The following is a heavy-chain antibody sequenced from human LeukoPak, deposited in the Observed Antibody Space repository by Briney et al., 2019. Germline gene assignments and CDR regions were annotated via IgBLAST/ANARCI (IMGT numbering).Heavy chain of an antibody. D-gene: IGHD3-16*01. J-gene: IGHJ5*02. Sequence: SETLSLTCSVSGGSVSSNYWSWIRRPPGKGLEWIGYIYNSGSTNYNPSLKSRVTISVDTSKNLLSLKLSSVTAADTAVYYCARARGSAGGSDPWGQGTLVTVSS. V-gene: IGHV4-59*02. CDR1: GGSVSSNY. CDR3: ARARGSAGGSDP. CDR2: IYNSGST.